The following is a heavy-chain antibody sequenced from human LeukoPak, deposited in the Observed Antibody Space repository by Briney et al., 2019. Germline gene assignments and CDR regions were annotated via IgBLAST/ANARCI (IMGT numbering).Heavy chain of an antibody. CDR1: GDSISSSSYY. Sequence: SETLSLTCAISGDSISSSSYYWGWIRQPPGKGLEWIGSFYYGGSTYYNPYLKSRVTISVDTSKNQFSLKLSSVTAPDTAVYYCARHAYNYGPGFDFWGQGTLVTVSS. CDR2: FYYGGST. V-gene: IGHV4-39*01. CDR3: ARHAYNYGPGFDF. D-gene: IGHD5-18*01. J-gene: IGHJ4*02.